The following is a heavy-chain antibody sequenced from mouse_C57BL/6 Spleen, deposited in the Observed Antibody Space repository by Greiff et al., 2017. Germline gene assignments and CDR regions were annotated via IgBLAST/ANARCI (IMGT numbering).Heavy chain of an antibody. V-gene: IGHV1-69*01. D-gene: IGHD1-1*01. CDR2: IDPSDSYT. Sequence: QVHVKQPGAELVMPGASVKLSCKASGYTFTSYRMHRVKQRPGQGLEWIGEIDPSDSYTYYNQKFKGKSTLTVDKSSSTAYMQLSSLTSEDSAVYYCARWGFVTAVGYYFDYWGQGTTLTVSS. J-gene: IGHJ2*01. CDR3: ARWGFVTAVGYYFDY. CDR1: GYTFTSYR.